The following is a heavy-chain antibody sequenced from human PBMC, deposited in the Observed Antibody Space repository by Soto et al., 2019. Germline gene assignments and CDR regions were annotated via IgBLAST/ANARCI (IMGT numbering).Heavy chain of an antibody. J-gene: IGHJ4*02. Sequence: GASVKGSCKGAGYSFSVFYRHWVRQAPGQGLEWMGWINPNSGGTKSAEKFQGRVTMTRDTSISTAYMELSRLTSDDTAVYYCASAAVTGTAGLDFWGQGTQVTVSS. V-gene: IGHV1-2*02. CDR3: ASAAVTGTAGLDF. CDR2: INPNSGGT. CDR1: GYSFSVFY. D-gene: IGHD6-19*01.